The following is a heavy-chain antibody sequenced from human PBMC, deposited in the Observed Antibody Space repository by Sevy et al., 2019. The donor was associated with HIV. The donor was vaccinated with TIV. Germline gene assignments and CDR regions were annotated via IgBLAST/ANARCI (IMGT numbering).Heavy chain of an antibody. V-gene: IGHV3-30*18. CDR2: LSYEGSDK. Sequence: GGSLRLSCAASGFAFSTYAIHWVRQAPGKGLEWVAILSYEGSDKSYADSVKGRFTISRDNSKNTLYLHMNSLRAEDTALYYCAKAGCSGTNCYSNAWGQGTLVTVSS. D-gene: IGHD2-15*01. CDR3: AKAGCSGTNCYSNA. CDR1: GFAFSTYA. J-gene: IGHJ5*02.